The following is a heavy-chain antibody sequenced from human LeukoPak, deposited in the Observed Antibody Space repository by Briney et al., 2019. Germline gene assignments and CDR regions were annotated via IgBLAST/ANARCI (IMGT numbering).Heavy chain of an antibody. CDR3: AKRGLGDREAFDI. Sequence: GGSLRLSCAASGFTFNTYAMSWVRQAPGKGLEWVPSNSGSGGSTYYADSVEGRFTISRDNSKNTLYLQMNSLRAEDTAVYYCAKRGLGDREAFDIWGQGTMVTVSS. V-gene: IGHV3-23*01. CDR2: NSGSGGST. D-gene: IGHD2-21*02. CDR1: GFTFNTYA. J-gene: IGHJ3*02.